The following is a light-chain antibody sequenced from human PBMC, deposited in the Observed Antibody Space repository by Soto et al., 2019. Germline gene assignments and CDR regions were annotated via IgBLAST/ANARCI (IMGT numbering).Light chain of an antibody. CDR2: DVS. CDR1: SSDVGGYNY. J-gene: IGLJ1*01. Sequence: QSVLAQPRSVSGSPGQSVTISCTGTSSDVGGYNYVSWYQQHPGKAPKLMIYDVSERPSGVPDRFSGSKSGNTASLTISGLQAEDEADYYCCSYAGSFYVFGAGTKVNVL. CDR3: CSYAGSFYV. V-gene: IGLV2-11*01.